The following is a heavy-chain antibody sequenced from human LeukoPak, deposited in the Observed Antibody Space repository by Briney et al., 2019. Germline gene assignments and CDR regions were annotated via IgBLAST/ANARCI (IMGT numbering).Heavy chain of an antibody. CDR2: IKQDGSEK. CDR3: ARDGFGTGSN. D-gene: IGHD3-16*01. V-gene: IGHV3-7*03. Sequence: GGSLRLSCAASGLTFSNYWMDWVRQAAGQGLEWVANIKQDGSEKNYVDSVKGRFIISRDNAKNSLYLQMNTLRADDTAVYYCARDGFGTGSNWGQGTLVTVSS. CDR1: GLTFSNYW. J-gene: IGHJ4*02.